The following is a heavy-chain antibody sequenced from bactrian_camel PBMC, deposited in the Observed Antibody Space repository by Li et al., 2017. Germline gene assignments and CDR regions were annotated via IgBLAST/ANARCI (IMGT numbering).Heavy chain of an antibody. CDR1: GFTFRLHD. D-gene: IGHD6*01. J-gene: IGHJ4*01. Sequence: VQLVESGGGLVLPGGSLRLSCAASGFTFRLHDMNWVRRAPGKGLEWVSGIDSGGTSTDYSDSVKGRFTISRDDAKNTLYLQMNGLKTEDTALYFCTPWTPVAWGQGTQVTVS. CDR3: TPWTPVA. CDR2: IDSGGTST. V-gene: IGHV3S40*01.